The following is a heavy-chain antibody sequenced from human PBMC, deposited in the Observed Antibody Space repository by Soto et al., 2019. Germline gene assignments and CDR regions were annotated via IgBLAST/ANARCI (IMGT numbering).Heavy chain of an antibody. V-gene: IGHV3-33*01. Sequence: PGGSLRLSCAASGFTFSSYGMHLVRRAPGKGLEWVAVIWYDGSNTYYADSVGGRFTISRDNSKNTLYLQMNSLRAEDTAVYYCARVGGSYYRGWDLYYFDYWGQGTLVTVSS. J-gene: IGHJ4*02. CDR2: IWYDGSNT. D-gene: IGHD1-26*01. CDR1: GFTFSSYG. CDR3: ARVGGSYYRGWDLYYFDY.